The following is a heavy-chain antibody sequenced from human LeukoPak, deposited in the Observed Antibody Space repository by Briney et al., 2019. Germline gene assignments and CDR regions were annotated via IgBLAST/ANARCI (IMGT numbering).Heavy chain of an antibody. J-gene: IGHJ3*02. CDR1: GGSISSGDYY. Sequence: SETLSLTCTVSGGSISSGDYYWSWIRQPPGKGLEWIGYIYYSGSTYYNPSLKSRVTISVDTSKNQFSLKLSSVTAADTAVYYCATLNYYVDAFDIWGQGTMVTVSS. V-gene: IGHV4-30-4*08. CDR3: ATLNYYVDAFDI. CDR2: IYYSGST. D-gene: IGHD3-10*02.